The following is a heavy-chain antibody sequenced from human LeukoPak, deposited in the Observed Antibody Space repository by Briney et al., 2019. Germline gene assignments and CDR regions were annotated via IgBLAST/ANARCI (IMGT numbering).Heavy chain of an antibody. V-gene: IGHV4-4*02. J-gene: IGHJ4*02. CDR1: GGSISSSNW. CDR2: IYHSGST. CDR3: ARYSSGWYSGPYYFDY. D-gene: IGHD6-19*01. Sequence: KPSETLSLTCAVSGGSISSSNWWSWVHQPPGKGLEWIGEIYHSGSTNYNPSLKSRVTISVDKSKNQFSLKLSSVTAADTAVYYCARYSSGWYSGPYYFDYWGQGTLVTVSS.